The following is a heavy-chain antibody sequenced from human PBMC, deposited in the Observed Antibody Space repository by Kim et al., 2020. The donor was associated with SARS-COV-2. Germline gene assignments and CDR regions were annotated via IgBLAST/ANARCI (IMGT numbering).Heavy chain of an antibody. CDR1: GGSISSSSYY. D-gene: IGHD1-26*01. J-gene: IGHJ3*02. Sequence: SETLSLTCTVSGGSISSSSYYWCWIRQPPGKGLEWIGSIYYSGSTYYNPSLKSRVTISVDTSKNQFSLKLSSVTAADTAVYYCAIHRYSGSYFRDAFDIWGQGTMVTVSS. CDR3: AIHRYSGSYFRDAFDI. CDR2: IYYSGST. V-gene: IGHV4-39*01.